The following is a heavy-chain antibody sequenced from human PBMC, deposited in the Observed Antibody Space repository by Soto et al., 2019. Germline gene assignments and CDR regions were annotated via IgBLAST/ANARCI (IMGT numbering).Heavy chain of an antibody. V-gene: IGHV4-59*01. CDR1: GGSISSYY. J-gene: IGHJ3*02. CDR2: IYYSGST. Sequence: SETLSLTCTVSGGSISSYYWSWIRQPPGKGLEWIGYIYYSGSTNYNPSLKSRVTISVDTSKNQFSLKPSSVTAADTAVYYCARGISARDFWSGYYGLDAFDIWGQGTMVTVSS. CDR3: ARGISARDFWSGYYGLDAFDI. D-gene: IGHD3-3*01.